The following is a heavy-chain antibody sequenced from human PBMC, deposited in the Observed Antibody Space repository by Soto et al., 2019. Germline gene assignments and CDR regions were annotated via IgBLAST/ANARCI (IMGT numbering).Heavy chain of an antibody. CDR2: IYYSGST. Sequence: SETLSLTCTVSGGSISSYYWSWIRQPPGKGLEWIGYIYYSGSTNYNPSLKSRVTISVDTSKNQFSLKLSSVTAADTAVYYCPRGYREYDFSSGYCDYCDYLGQGTLVIVSS. J-gene: IGHJ4*02. V-gene: IGHV4-59*01. CDR3: PRGYREYDFSSGYCDYCDY. D-gene: IGHD3-3*01. CDR1: GGSISSYY.